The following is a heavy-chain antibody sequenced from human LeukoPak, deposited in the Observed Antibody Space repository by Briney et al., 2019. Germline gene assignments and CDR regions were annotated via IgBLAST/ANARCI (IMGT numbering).Heavy chain of an antibody. CDR3: TRGQGPYY. CDR1: GFTFSDST. J-gene: IGHJ4*02. Sequence: GGSLRLSCAASGFTFSDSTMSWYRQSPGKGLEWVGFIRRKVYGGTAEYAASVKGRFTISRDDSKSIAYLQMDSLKIEDSAVYYCTRGQGPYYWGQGTLVIVSS. CDR2: IRRKVYGGTA. V-gene: IGHV3-49*03.